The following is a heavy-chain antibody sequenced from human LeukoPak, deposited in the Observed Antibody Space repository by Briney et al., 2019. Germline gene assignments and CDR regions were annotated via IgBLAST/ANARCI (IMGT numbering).Heavy chain of an antibody. CDR2: IYPGDSDT. J-gene: IGHJ4*02. Sequence: GESLKISCKGSGYSFSNDWIGWVRQMPGKGLEWMGIIYPGDSDTRYSPSFQGQVTISADKSISTASLQWSSLKASDTAMYYCARSVGGNSVDYWGQGTLVTVSS. CDR3: ARSVGGNSVDY. V-gene: IGHV5-51*01. CDR1: GYSFSNDW. D-gene: IGHD4-23*01.